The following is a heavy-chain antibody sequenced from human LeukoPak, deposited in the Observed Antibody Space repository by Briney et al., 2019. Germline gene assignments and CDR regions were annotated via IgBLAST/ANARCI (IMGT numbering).Heavy chain of an antibody. Sequence: PSETLSLTCAVSGGSISSGGYSWSWIRQPPGKGLEWIGYIYHSGSTYYNPSLKSRVTISVDRSKNQFSLKLSSVTAADTAVYYCARRGIAARPRGLYYYMDVWGKGTTVTVSS. CDR2: IYHSGST. CDR1: GGSISSGGYS. D-gene: IGHD6-6*01. J-gene: IGHJ6*03. V-gene: IGHV4-30-2*01. CDR3: ARRGIAARPRGLYYYMDV.